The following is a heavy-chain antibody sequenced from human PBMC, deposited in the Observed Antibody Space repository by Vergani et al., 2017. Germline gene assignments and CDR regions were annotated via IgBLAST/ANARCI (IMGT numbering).Heavy chain of an antibody. CDR3: AHRRRYYGLGWFDP. Sequence: QVTLKESGPVLVKPTETLTLTCTVSGFSLSNARMGVSWIRQPPGKALEWLAHIFSNDEKSYSTSLKSRLTITKDTSKNQVVLTMTNMDPVDTATYYCAHRRRYYGLGWFDPWGQGTLVTVSS. CDR1: GFSLSNARMG. D-gene: IGHD3-10*01. J-gene: IGHJ5*02. CDR2: IFSNDEK. V-gene: IGHV2-26*01.